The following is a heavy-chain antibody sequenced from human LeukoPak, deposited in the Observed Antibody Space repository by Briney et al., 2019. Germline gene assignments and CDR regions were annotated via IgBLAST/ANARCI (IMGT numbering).Heavy chain of an antibody. CDR3: ARHNPEMATTH. V-gene: IGHV4-59*08. CDR2: IYYSGST. CDR1: GGSISTYY. J-gene: IGHJ4*02. Sequence: SETLSPTCSVSGGSISTYYWSWIRQPPGKELEWIGYIYYSGSTNYNPSLKSRVTISVDTSKNQFSLKLSSVTAADTAVYYCARHNPEMATTHWGQGTLVTVSS. D-gene: IGHD5-24*01.